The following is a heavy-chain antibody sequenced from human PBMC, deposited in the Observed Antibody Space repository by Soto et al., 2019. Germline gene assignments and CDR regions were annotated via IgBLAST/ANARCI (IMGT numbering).Heavy chain of an antibody. Sequence: QGHLVQSGAEVKKPGASVKVSCKASGYTFTSYGITWVRQAPGQGLEWMGWISAHNGNTDKAQKLQGRVIMTRDTSTSTAYMEMTRLISDDPAVYYLARGRYGDYWGQGALVTVSS. V-gene: IGHV1-18*01. CDR3: ARGRYGDY. D-gene: IGHD1-1*01. CDR2: ISAHNGNT. J-gene: IGHJ4*02. CDR1: GYTFTSYG.